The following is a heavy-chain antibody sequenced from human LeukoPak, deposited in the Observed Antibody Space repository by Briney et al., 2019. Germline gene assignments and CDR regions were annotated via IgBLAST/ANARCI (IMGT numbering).Heavy chain of an antibody. Sequence: ASVKVSCKASGYTFTPYSINWLRQAPGQGLEGMGWINTNTGNPTYAQGFTGRFVFSLDTSVSTAYLQISSLKAEDTAVYYCARDAASINFDYWGQGTLVTVSS. CDR2: INTNTGNP. V-gene: IGHV7-4-1*02. J-gene: IGHJ4*02. CDR1: GYTFTPYS. CDR3: ARDAASINFDY. D-gene: IGHD3-9*01.